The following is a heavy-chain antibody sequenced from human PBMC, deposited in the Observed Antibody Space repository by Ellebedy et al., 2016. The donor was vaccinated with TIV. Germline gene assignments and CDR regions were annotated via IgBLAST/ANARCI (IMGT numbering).Heavy chain of an antibody. CDR1: GGSINSGGYS. CDR3: ARGSPKWELSPFDP. V-gene: IGHV4-30-2*01. D-gene: IGHD1-26*01. Sequence: SETLSLTXTVSGGSINSGGYSWSWIRQPPGKGLEWIGYIYHSDSTYDNPSLRGRVTISIDRSKNQFSLRLNSVTAADTAVYYCARGSPKWELSPFDPWGQGKLVTVSS. CDR2: IYHSDST. J-gene: IGHJ5*02.